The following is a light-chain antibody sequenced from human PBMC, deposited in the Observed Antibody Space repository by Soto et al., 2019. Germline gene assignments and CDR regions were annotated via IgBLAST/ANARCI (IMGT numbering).Light chain of an antibody. CDR3: KQRINWPIT. CDR2: GAY. Sequence: ELVMTQSPAPLSVSPGERATFSCRASQSVNTNLAWYQLKPGQAPRLLVYGAYIRATGIQARFSGSGSGTDFTLTIRSLEPEEFAVYYCKQRINWPITFGQGTRLEI. J-gene: IGKJ5*01. V-gene: IGKV3-11*01. CDR1: QSVNTN.